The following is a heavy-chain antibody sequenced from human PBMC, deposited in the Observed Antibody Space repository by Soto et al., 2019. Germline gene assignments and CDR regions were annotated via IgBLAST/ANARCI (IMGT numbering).Heavy chain of an antibody. Sequence: PSETLSLTCAVYGGSFSGYYWSWIRQPPGKGLEWIGEINHSGSTNYNPSLKSRVTISVDTSKNQFSLKLSSVTAADTAVYYCATGYYDILTGTYYFDYWGQGTLVTVSS. CDR2: INHSGST. CDR1: GGSFSGYY. D-gene: IGHD3-9*01. CDR3: ATGYYDILTGTYYFDY. J-gene: IGHJ4*02. V-gene: IGHV4-34*01.